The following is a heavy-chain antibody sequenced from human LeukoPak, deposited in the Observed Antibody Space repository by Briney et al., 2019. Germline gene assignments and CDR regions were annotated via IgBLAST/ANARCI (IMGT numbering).Heavy chain of an antibody. V-gene: IGHV1-69*13. CDR2: IIPIFGTA. Sequence: GASVKVSCKASGGTFSSYAISWVRQAPGQGLEWMGGIIPIFGTANYAQKFQGRVTITADESTSTAYMELSSLRSEDTAVYYCARDFTMIVVAPDYWGQGTLVTVSS. D-gene: IGHD3-22*01. CDR3: ARDFTMIVVAPDY. CDR1: GGTFSSYA. J-gene: IGHJ4*02.